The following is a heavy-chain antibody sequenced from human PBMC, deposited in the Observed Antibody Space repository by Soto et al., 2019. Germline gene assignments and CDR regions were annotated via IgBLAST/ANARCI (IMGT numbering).Heavy chain of an antibody. J-gene: IGHJ5*02. CDR1: GYPFSNYG. CDR2: IKPDNGDT. V-gene: IGHV1-18*04. CDR3: ATSSDSGFAP. D-gene: IGHD3-10*01. Sequence: QLQLVQSGAEVERPGASVRVSCKAYGYPFSNYGISWIRQAPGQGLEWMGWIKPDNGDTNYAQKFRGRVTRTTDTSSNTAYMELRSQRSVDTAVYYCATSSDSGFAPWGQGTLVSVSS.